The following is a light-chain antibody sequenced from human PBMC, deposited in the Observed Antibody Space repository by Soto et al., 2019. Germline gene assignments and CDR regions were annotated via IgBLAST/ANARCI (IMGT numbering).Light chain of an antibody. V-gene: IGKV4-1*01. J-gene: IGKJ1*01. Sequence: DIVMTQSPDSLALSLGERATINCKSSQSVLYSPNNKNYLAWYQQKSGQPPKLLLYWASMRESGVPDRFSGSASGTDFTLTISSLQAEDVAVYYCHQYASSPWTFGPGTKVEIK. CDR1: QSVLYSPNNKNY. CDR2: WAS. CDR3: HQYASSPWT.